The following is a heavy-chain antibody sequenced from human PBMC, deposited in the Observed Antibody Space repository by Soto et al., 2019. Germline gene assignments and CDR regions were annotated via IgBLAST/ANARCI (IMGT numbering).Heavy chain of an antibody. CDR2: INPSGGST. Sequence: ASVKVSCKASGYTFTSYYMHWVRQAPGQGLEWMGIINPSGGSTSYAQKFQGRVTMTRDTSTSTVYMELSSLRSEDTAVYYCVRGFPRIVGATGVFRSYNWFDPWGQGTLVTVSS. D-gene: IGHD1-26*01. V-gene: IGHV1-46*01. J-gene: IGHJ5*02. CDR1: GYTFTSYY. CDR3: VRGFPRIVGATGVFRSYNWFDP.